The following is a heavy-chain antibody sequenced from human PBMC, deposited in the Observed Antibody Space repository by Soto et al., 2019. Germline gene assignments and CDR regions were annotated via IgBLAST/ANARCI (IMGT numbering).Heavy chain of an antibody. CDR1: GYTFTSYG. CDR3: ARVPVCGMIVVVITSGFDS. J-gene: IGHJ4*02. D-gene: IGHD3-22*01. CDR2: ISAYNGNT. Sequence: ASVKVSCKASGYTFTSYGISWVRQAPGQGLEWMGWISAYNGNTKYAQKLQGRVTMTTDTSTSTAYMELRSLRSDDTAVYYCARVPVCGMIVVVITSGFDSWGQGPLVTVSS. V-gene: IGHV1-18*01.